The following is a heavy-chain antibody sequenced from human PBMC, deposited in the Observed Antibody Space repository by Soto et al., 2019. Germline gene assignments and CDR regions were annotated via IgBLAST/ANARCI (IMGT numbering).Heavy chain of an antibody. Sequence: QVQLVESGGGVVQPGRSLRLSCAASGFTFSSYAMHWVRQAPGKGLEWVAVISYDGSNKYYADSVKGRFTISRDNSKNTLYLQMNSLRAEDTAVYYCARAPRWGMSGAIYWGQGTLVTVSS. CDR2: ISYDGSNK. CDR1: GFTFSSYA. CDR3: ARAPRWGMSGAIY. V-gene: IGHV3-30-3*01. D-gene: IGHD3-16*01. J-gene: IGHJ4*02.